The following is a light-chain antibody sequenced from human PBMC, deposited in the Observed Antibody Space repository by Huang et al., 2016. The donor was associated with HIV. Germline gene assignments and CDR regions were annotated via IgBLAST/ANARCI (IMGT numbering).Light chain of an antibody. J-gene: IGKJ3*01. CDR2: GAS. V-gene: IGKV3-15*01. CDR3: QQYDNPPTT. Sequence: EIIMTQFPATLSVSPGERATISCRASQSVGTKSAWYQQKPGQAPRLLIFGASNRATGIPARFSGSGSGTEFTLTISNLQSEDFAVYYCQQYDNPPTTFGPGTKVDV. CDR1: QSVGTK.